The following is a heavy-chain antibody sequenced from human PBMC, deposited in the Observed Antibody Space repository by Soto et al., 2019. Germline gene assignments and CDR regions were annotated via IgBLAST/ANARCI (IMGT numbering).Heavy chain of an antibody. J-gene: IGHJ4*02. V-gene: IGHV4-59*01. Sequence: SETMSLTCTVSGGSISSYYWSWIRQPPGKGLEWIGYIYYSGSTNYNPSLKSRVTISVDTSKNQFSLKLSSVTAADTAVYYCARMGYYDFWSGYYYDYWGQGTLVTVSS. D-gene: IGHD3-3*01. CDR2: IYYSGST. CDR3: ARMGYYDFWSGYYYDY. CDR1: GGSISSYY.